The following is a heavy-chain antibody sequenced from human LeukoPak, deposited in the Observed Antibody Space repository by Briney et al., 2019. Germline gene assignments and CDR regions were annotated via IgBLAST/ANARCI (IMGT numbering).Heavy chain of an antibody. D-gene: IGHD3-16*02. CDR3: AKASMITFGGVIVPEYDYFDY. Sequence: ASVKVSCKASGYTFTGYYMHWVRQAPGQGLEWMGWINPNSGGTNYAQKFQGRVTMTRDTSISTAYMELSRLRSDDTAVYYCAKASMITFGGVIVPEYDYFDYWGQGTLVTVSS. CDR2: INPNSGGT. CDR1: GYTFTGYY. V-gene: IGHV1-2*02. J-gene: IGHJ4*02.